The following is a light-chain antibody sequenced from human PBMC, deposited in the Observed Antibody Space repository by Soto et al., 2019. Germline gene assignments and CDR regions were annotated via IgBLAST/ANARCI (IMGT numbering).Light chain of an antibody. CDR3: MQGPHWPWT. V-gene: IGKV2-30*01. CDR2: RVS. Sequence: IVMTQSPLSLPVTLGQPASISCRSSQSLVNSDGNTYLHWFQQRPGQSPRRLMYRVSNRDSGVPDRFSGSGSGTDFTLRFSRVEAEDVGVYYCMQGPHWPWTFGQGTKVDIK. J-gene: IGKJ1*01. CDR1: QSLVNSDGNTY.